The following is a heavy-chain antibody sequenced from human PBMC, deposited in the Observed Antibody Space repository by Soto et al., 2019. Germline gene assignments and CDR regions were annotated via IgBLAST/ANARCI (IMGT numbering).Heavy chain of an antibody. J-gene: IGHJ4*02. CDR3: ARDSSSWYRSYYFDY. CDR2: ISSSSSYI. Sequence: EVQLVESGGGLVKPGGSLRLSCAASGFTFSSYSMNWVRQAPGKGLEWVSSISSSSSYIYYADSVKGRFTISRDNAKNSLYLQMNSLRAEDTAVYYCARDSSSWYRSYYFDYCGQGTLVTVSS. V-gene: IGHV3-21*01. CDR1: GFTFSSYS. D-gene: IGHD6-13*01.